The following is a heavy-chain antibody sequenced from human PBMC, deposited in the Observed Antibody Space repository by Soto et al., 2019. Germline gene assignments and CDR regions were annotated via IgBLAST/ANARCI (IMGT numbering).Heavy chain of an antibody. CDR1: GFTFSSYA. D-gene: IGHD6-19*01. CDR3: AKCAGSGWYPDY. J-gene: IGHJ4*02. Sequence: EVQLLESAGGLVQPGGSLSLSCAASGFTFSSYAMRWVRQAPGKGLEWVSAISGSGGNTYYADSEKGRFTISRDNSKNTLFLQLNSLRAEDTAVYYCAKCAGSGWYPDYWGQGTLVTVSS. V-gene: IGHV3-23*01. CDR2: ISGSGGNT.